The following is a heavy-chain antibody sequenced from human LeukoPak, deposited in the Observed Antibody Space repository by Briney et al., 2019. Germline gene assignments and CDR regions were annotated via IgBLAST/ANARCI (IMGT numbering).Heavy chain of an antibody. CDR3: ARGDYGSGSPSPLRTWFDP. CDR1: GGTISSYY. CDR2: IYYSGST. J-gene: IGHJ5*02. V-gene: IGHV4-59*01. D-gene: IGHD3-10*01. Sequence: SETLSLTCTVSGGTISSYYWRWIRQPPGKGLEWIGYIYYSGSTNYHPSLKSRVTISVDTAKNQFSLKLSTVTAADTAVYYCARGDYGSGSPSPLRTWFDPWGQGTLVGVSS.